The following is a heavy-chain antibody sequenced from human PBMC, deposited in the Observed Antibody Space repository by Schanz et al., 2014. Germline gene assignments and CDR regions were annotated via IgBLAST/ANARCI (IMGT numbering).Heavy chain of an antibody. CDR1: GFTFSSYG. V-gene: IGHV3-30*18. CDR3: AKDTGYCHGGACYCFEY. CDR2: ISYDGNTK. Sequence: VQLVESGGGLVQPGGSLKLSCAASGFTFSSYGMHWVRQAPGKGLEWVALISYDGNTKYYADSVKGRFSISRDNSQNTLYLQMDSLRPEDTAVYVCAKDTGYCHGGACYCFEYWGLGILVTVSS. J-gene: IGHJ4*02. D-gene: IGHD2-8*02.